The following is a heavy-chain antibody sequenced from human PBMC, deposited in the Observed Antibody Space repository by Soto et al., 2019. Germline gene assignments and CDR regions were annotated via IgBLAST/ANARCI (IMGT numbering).Heavy chain of an antibody. J-gene: IGHJ5*02. CDR2: IFSSDEK. CDR1: GFSLSDAGMG. Sequence: SGPTLVNPTETLTLTCTVSGFSLSDAGMGVSWIRQPPGKALEWLAHIFSSDEKSYRTSLETRLTVSKDTSKSQVVLTMTNMDPLDTATYYCARAVDRAISDIWFDPWGQGTQVTVSS. V-gene: IGHV2-26*01. D-gene: IGHD5-18*01. CDR3: ARAVDRAISDIWFDP.